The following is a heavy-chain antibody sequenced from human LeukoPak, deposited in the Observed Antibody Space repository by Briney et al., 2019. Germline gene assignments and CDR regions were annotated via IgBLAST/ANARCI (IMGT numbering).Heavy chain of an antibody. J-gene: IGHJ4*02. V-gene: IGHV4-61*02. Sequence: SETLSLTCNVSGGSISSETYYWSWIRQPAGKGLEWIGGVYSSGDSRSIPSLKSRVTVSIDTSKNTFSLKVTSVTAADTAVYYCARAYRGVIIIGHFDYWGQGTLVTVSS. D-gene: IGHD3-10*01. CDR2: VYSSGDS. CDR1: GGSISSETYY. CDR3: ARAYRGVIIIGHFDY.